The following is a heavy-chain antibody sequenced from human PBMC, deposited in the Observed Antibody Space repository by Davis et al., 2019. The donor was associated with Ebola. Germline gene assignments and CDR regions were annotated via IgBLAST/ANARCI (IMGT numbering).Heavy chain of an antibody. Sequence: SETLSLTCTVSGGSISSYYWSWIRQPPGKGLEWIGYIYYSGSTNYNPSLKSRVTISVDTSKNQFSLKLSSVTAADTAVYYCARGRRLLADAFHIWGQGTMVTASS. CDR3: ARGRRLLADAFHI. J-gene: IGHJ3*02. CDR2: IYYSGST. D-gene: IGHD2-8*02. V-gene: IGHV4-59*01. CDR1: GGSISSYY.